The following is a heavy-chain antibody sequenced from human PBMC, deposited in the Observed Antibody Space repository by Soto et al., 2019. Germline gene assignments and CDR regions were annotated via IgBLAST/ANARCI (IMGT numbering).Heavy chain of an antibody. V-gene: IGHV3-73*02. J-gene: IGHJ6*02. CDR2: IRTKANSYAT. Sequence: EVQLVESGGGLVQPGESLKLSCAASGFTFRGSAMHWVRQASGKGLEWVGRIRTKANSYATAYAASVQGRFTISRDDSTRTAYLQMNSLKTEDTAVYYCSGSLLAYCSGGKCHTDYYYYGMDVWGQGTAVTVSS. CDR3: SGSLLAYCSGGKCHTDYYYYGMDV. D-gene: IGHD2-15*01. CDR1: GFTFRGSA.